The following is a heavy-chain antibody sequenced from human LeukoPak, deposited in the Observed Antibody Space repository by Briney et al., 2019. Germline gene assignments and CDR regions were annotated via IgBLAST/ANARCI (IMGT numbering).Heavy chain of an antibody. CDR2: ISGSGTNI. CDR3: ARTGDRGGFDY. V-gene: IGHV3-11*01. Sequence: PGGSLRLSCAASGFTFSTYYMSWIRQAPGKGLEWISYISGSGTNIYYADSVRGRFTISRDNAKNSLYLQMNGLRAEDTAVYYCARTGDRGGFDYWGQGTLVTVSS. CDR1: GFTFSTYY. D-gene: IGHD7-27*01. J-gene: IGHJ4*02.